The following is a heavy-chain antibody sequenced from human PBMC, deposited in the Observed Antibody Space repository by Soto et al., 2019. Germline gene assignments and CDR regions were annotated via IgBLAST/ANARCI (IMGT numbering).Heavy chain of an antibody. Sequence: QVQLVESGGGVVQPGRSLRISCAASGFTFSSYAMHWVRQAPGKGLEWVAVISYDGSNKYYADSVKGRFTISRDNYKNTMYLQMNSLRAEDTAVYSCARDGYCSSTSCYTSWFDPWGQGTLVTVSS. D-gene: IGHD2-2*02. V-gene: IGHV3-30-3*01. CDR1: GFTFSSYA. CDR2: ISYDGSNK. CDR3: ARDGYCSSTSCYTSWFDP. J-gene: IGHJ5*02.